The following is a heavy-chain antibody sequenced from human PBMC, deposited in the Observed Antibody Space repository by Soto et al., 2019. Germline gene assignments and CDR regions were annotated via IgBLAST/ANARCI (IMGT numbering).Heavy chain of an antibody. V-gene: IGHV4-39*01. J-gene: IGHJ6*03. CDR1: AGSISSSSYY. D-gene: IGHD2-15*01. CDR3: ARGDCSGASCYQRSGSGPLYYSYMDV. Sequence: PSQTLSLTCTVSAGSISSSSYYWGRIRQPPGKGLEWIGSIYYSGRNYYHTPLKSRVTISVDTSKNQFSLKLSSVTAADTAVYYCARGDCSGASCYQRSGSGPLYYSYMDVWGKGPTVTVSS. CDR2: IYYSGRN.